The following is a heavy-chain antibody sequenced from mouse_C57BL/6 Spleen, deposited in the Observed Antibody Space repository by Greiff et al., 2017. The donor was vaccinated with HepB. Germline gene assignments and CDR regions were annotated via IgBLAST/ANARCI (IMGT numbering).Heavy chain of an antibody. V-gene: IGHV1-5*01. J-gene: IGHJ2*01. CDR2: IYPGNSDT. CDR1: GYTFTSYW. CDR3: TGDYYGSSLDY. D-gene: IGHD1-1*01. Sequence: EVQLQQSGTVLARPGASVKMSCKTSGYTFTSYWMHWVKQRPGQGLEWIGAIYPGNSDTSFNQKFKGKAKLTAVTSASTAYMELSSLTNEDSAVYYCTGDYYGSSLDYWGQGTTLTVSS.